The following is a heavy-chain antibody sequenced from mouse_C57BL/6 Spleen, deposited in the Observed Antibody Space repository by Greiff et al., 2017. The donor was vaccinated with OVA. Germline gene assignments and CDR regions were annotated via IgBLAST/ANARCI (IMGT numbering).Heavy chain of an antibody. D-gene: IGHD3-2*02. Sequence: QVQLQQPGAELVRPGTSVKLSCKASGYTFTSYWMHRVKQRPGQGLEWIGVIDPSDSYTNYNQKFKGKATLTVDTSSSTAYMQLSSLTSEDSAVYYCAREGSSPFAYWGQGTLVTVSA. CDR2: IDPSDSYT. CDR3: AREGSSPFAY. J-gene: IGHJ3*01. V-gene: IGHV1-59*01. CDR1: GYTFTSYW.